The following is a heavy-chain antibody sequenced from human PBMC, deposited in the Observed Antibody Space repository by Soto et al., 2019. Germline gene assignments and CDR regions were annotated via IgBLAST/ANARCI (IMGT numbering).Heavy chain of an antibody. CDR1: GGTFSSYA. Sequence: SVKVSCKASGGTFSSYASSWVRQAPGQGLEWMGGIIPIFGTANYAQKFQGRVTITADESTSTAYMELSSLRSEDTAVYYCARAAAGIGSPYYYYGMDVWGQGTTVTVSS. CDR2: IIPIFGTA. J-gene: IGHJ6*02. V-gene: IGHV1-69*13. CDR3: ARAAAGIGSPYYYYGMDV. D-gene: IGHD6-13*01.